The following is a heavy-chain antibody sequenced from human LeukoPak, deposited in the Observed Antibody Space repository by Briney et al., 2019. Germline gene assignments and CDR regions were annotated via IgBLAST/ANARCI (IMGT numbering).Heavy chain of an antibody. CDR2: ISSSSSYI. D-gene: IGHD1-7*01. J-gene: IGHJ4*02. CDR3: ARAHNWKYGSFDF. CDR1: GFTFSSYS. V-gene: IGHV3-21*01. Sequence: GGSLRLSCAASGFTFSSYSMNWVRQAPGKGLEWVSSISSSSSYIYYADSVKGRFTISRDNAKNSLYLQMNSLRAEDTAVYYCARAHNWKYGSFDFWGQGTLVTVSS.